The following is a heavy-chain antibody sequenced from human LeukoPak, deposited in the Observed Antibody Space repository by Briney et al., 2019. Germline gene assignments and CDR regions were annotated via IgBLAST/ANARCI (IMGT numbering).Heavy chain of an antibody. D-gene: IGHD5-24*01. J-gene: IGHJ4*02. CDR3: AKATWDRWLQPYFDY. CDR2: IYYSGST. CDR1: GGSISSSGYY. Sequence: SETLSLTCTVSGGSISSSGYYWGWFRQPPGKGLEWIGSIYYSGSTYYNQPLKSRVTISVDTSKNQFSLKLTSVTAADTAVYYCAKATWDRWLQPYFDYWGQGILVTVSS. V-gene: IGHV4-39*01.